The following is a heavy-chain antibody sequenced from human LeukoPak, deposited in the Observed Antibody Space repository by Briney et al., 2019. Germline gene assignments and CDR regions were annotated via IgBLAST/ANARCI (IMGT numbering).Heavy chain of an antibody. CDR2: IKQDGSET. V-gene: IGHV3-7*01. Sequence: PGGSLRLSCAASGFTVSSNYMSWVRQAPGKGLEWVANIKQDGSETYYVDSVKGRFTISRDNAKNSLYLQMNSLRVEDTAVYYCGRDPRDSAYSPLDYWGQGTLVTVSS. D-gene: IGHD3-22*01. J-gene: IGHJ4*02. CDR3: GRDPRDSAYSPLDY. CDR1: GFTVSSNY.